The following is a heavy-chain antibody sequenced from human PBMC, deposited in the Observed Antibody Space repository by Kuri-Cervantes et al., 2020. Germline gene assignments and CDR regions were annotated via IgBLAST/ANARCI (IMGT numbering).Heavy chain of an antibody. CDR1: EITFSSYS. Sequence: GESLKISCAASEITFSSYSMNWFRQAPGKGLEWLSYINNSSTTIYYADSVKGRFTISRDNAENSLYLQMNSLRAEDTAVYYCARDRRNYGSGRGHYGYWGQGTLVTVSS. J-gene: IGHJ4*02. CDR2: INNSSTTI. V-gene: IGHV3-48*01. D-gene: IGHD3-10*01. CDR3: ARDRRNYGSGRGHYGY.